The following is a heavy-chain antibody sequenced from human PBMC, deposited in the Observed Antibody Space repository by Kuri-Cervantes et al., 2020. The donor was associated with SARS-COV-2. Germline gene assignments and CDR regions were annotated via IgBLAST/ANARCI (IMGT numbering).Heavy chain of an antibody. CDR2: IIPIFGTA. Sequence: SVKVPCKASGGTFSSYAISWVRQAPGQGLEWMGGIIPIFGTANYAQKFQGRVTITTDESTSTAYMELSSLRSEDTAVYYCARHIIAARPLVDYWGQGTLVTVSS. CDR3: ARHIIAARPLVDY. CDR1: GGTFSSYA. V-gene: IGHV1-69*05. J-gene: IGHJ4*02. D-gene: IGHD6-6*01.